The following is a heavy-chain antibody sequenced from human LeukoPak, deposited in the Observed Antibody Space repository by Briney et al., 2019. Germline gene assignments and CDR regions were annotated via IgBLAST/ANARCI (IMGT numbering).Heavy chain of an antibody. CDR3: ARNYYDRSGYSDTFDY. D-gene: IGHD3-22*01. V-gene: IGHV3-30*04. CDR2: ISHDGSNE. J-gene: IGHJ4*02. CDR1: GFTFSGSA. Sequence: KPGGSLRLSCAASGFTFSGSAMHWVRQAPGKGLEWVAFISHDGSNEYYADSVKGRFTISRDSSKNTLYLQMNSLRAEDTAVYYCARNYYDRSGYSDTFDYWGQGTLVTVSS.